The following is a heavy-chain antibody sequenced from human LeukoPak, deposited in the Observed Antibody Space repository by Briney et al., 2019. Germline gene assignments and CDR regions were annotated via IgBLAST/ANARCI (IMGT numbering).Heavy chain of an antibody. CDR2: INDSGST. CDR1: GGSYSDYY. V-gene: IGHV4-34*01. D-gene: IGHD2-2*01. CDR3: ARAGYSGSTSCFDPDREYFDY. Sequence: SETLSLTCAVHGGSYSDYYWSWIRQPPGKGLEWIGEINDSGSTNYNPPLKGRVTMSVDTSKNQFSLKLSSVTAADTAVYYCARAGYSGSTSCFDPDREYFDYWGQGTLVTVSS. J-gene: IGHJ4*02.